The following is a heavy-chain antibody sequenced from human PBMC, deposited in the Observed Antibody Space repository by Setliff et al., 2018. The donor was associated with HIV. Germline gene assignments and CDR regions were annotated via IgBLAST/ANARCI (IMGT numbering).Heavy chain of an antibody. CDR1: GYTFTSYY. V-gene: IGHV1-46*01. Sequence: VKVSCKASGYTFTSYYMHWVRQAPGQGLEWMGIINPSGGSTSYAQKFQGRVTMTRDTSINTAYMELTRLTSDDTAFYYCAREPTGDFWSGYSSRGLDYWGQGTLVTVSS. CDR2: INPSGGST. J-gene: IGHJ4*02. D-gene: IGHD3-3*01. CDR3: AREPTGDFWSGYSSRGLDY.